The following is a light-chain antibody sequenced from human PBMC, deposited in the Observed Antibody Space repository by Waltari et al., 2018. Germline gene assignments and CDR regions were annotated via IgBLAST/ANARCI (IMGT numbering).Light chain of an antibody. CDR2: GGS. CDR1: QTISNH. V-gene: IGKV1-39*01. Sequence: DIQMTQSPSSLSASVGDRVTITGRASQTISNHLNWYQHKPGQAPRLLIFGGSSLRGGVPSRFRGSGSETDFTLTISGLQPEDLATYYCQHSDGPSPFGQGTKLEIK. CDR3: QHSDGPSP. J-gene: IGKJ2*01.